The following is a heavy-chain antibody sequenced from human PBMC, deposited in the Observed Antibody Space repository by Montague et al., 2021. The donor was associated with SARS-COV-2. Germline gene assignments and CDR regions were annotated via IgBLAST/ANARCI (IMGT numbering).Heavy chain of an antibody. V-gene: IGHV4-59*01. CDR2: INYTGST. D-gene: IGHD3-16*01. CDR3: ARGRRITFGGVFGWFSTCDY. CDR1: GGSISSYY. Sequence: SETLSLTCTVSGGSISSYYWSWIRQPPAKGLLWIGYINYTGSTNXXPSLKSRVTISADTSNNKFSLKLSSVTAADTAVYYCARGRRITFGGVFGWFSTCDYWGQGTLVTVSS. J-gene: IGHJ4*02.